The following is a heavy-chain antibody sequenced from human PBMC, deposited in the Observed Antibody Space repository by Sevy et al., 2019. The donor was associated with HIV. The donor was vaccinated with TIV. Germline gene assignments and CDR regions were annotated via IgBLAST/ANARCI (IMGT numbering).Heavy chain of an antibody. D-gene: IGHD3-22*01. J-gene: IGHJ4*02. CDR3: ATTRDYYDSSGYPFDY. Sequence: ASVKVSCKVSGYTLTQFSMHWVRQAPGKGLEWMTTFDPEDGDPEDGKTIYAQKFLGRVTMTEDTSTDTAYMELSSLRSDDTAVYYCATTRDYYDSSGYPFDYWGQGTLVTVSS. V-gene: IGHV1-24*01. CDR2: FDPEDGDPEDGKT. CDR1: GYTLTQFS.